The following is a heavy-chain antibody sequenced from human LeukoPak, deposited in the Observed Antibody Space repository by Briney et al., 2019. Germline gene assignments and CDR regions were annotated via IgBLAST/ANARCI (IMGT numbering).Heavy chain of an antibody. V-gene: IGHV4-34*01. CDR2: INHSGST. Sequence: SETLSLTCAVSGGSFSGYYWSWIRQPPGKGLEWIGEINHSGSTNYNPSLKSRVTISVDTSKNQFSLRLSSVTAADTAVYYCARRENRAHCSSTTPCYYYYGMDVWGQGTTVTVSS. J-gene: IGHJ6*02. CDR1: GGSFSGYY. D-gene: IGHD2-2*01. CDR3: ARRENRAHCSSTTPCYYYYGMDV.